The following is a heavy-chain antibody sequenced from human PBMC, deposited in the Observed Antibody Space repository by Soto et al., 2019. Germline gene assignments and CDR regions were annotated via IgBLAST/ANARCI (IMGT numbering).Heavy chain of an antibody. J-gene: IGHJ5*02. CDR2: MSGSGDNT. D-gene: IGHD4-4*01. V-gene: IGHV3-23*01. Sequence: EVQLLESGGGLVQPGGSLRLSCAASGFTFSSHAMSWVRKAPGKGLEWVSSMSGSGDNTYHADSVKGRFTVSRDNSKNTLYLQMNSLRVEDTAVYYCAKGSYTNSNWFYPWGQGTLVTVSS. CDR1: GFTFSSHA. CDR3: AKGSYTNSNWFYP.